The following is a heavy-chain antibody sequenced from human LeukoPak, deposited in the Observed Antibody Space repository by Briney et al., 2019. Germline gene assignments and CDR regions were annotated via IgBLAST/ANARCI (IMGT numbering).Heavy chain of an antibody. V-gene: IGHV3-48*03. CDR1: GFTFSSYE. Sequence: PGGSLRLSCAASGFTFSSYEMNWVRQAPGKGLEWVSYISSSGSTIYYADSVKGRFTISRDNAKNSLYLQMNSLRAEDTAVYYCARDQAPAVYMNVWGKGTTVTISS. CDR3: ARDQAPAVYMNV. J-gene: IGHJ6*03. CDR2: ISSSGSTI.